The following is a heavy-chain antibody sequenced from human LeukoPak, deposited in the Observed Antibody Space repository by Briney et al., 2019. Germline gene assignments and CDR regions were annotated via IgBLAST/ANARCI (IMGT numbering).Heavy chain of an antibody. CDR2: IQSTTYGGTT. J-gene: IGHJ4*02. CDR1: GFTFSSAW. CDR3: VGKFLGN. Sequence: GGSLRLSCAASGFTFSSAWMSWVRQAPGKGLEWVGHIQSTTYGGTTSYAAPVKGRFTISRDDSKNTVYLQMNSLKTEDTALYYCVGKFLGNWGQGTLVTVSP. D-gene: IGHD7-27*01. V-gene: IGHV3-15*01.